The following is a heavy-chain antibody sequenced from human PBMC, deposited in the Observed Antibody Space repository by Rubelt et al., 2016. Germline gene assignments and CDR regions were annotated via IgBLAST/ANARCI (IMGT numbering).Heavy chain of an antibody. D-gene: IGHD2-8*01. V-gene: IGHV4-39*07. CDR1: GGSISSSSYY. J-gene: IGHJ1*01. CDR2: IYYSGST. CDR3: AGKNPRRYCSSGSCLEDDY. Sequence: QLQLQESGPGLVKPSETLSLTCTVSGGSISSSSYYWGWIRQPPGKGLEWIGSIYYSGSTYYNPSLKSRVTISVDTAKNQFSLKLSSVTAVDTAVYYCAGKNPRRYCSSGSCLEDDYWGQGTLVTVSS.